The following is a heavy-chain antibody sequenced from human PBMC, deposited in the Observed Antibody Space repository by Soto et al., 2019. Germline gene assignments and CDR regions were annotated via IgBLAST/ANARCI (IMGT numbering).Heavy chain of an antibody. CDR3: VRRTLDTLALYGMDV. V-gene: IGHV6-1*01. CDR2: TYYRSKWNY. Sequence: PSQPLSLTSSISWVSFSAHIAACNWIRQSPSRGLEWLGRTYYRSKWNYDYAESVKSRMTITPDTSNNHFSLQLNSVTPEDTAVYYCVRRTLDTLALYGMDVWGQGTTVTVSS. D-gene: IGHD6-6*01. J-gene: IGHJ6*02. CDR1: WVSFSAHIAA.